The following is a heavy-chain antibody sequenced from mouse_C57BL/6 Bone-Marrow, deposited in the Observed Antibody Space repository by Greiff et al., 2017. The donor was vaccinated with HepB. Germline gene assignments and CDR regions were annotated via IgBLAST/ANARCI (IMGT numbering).Heavy chain of an antibody. CDR2: IYPRSGNT. J-gene: IGHJ4*01. D-gene: IGHD1-1*01. CDR3: ARGDGMGPAMDY. CDR1: GYTFTSYG. V-gene: IGHV1-81*01. Sequence: QVQLQQSGAELARPGASVKLSCKASGYTFTSYGISWVKQRTGQGLEWIGEIYPRSGNTYYNEKFKGKATLTADKSSSTAYMELRSLTSEDSAVYFCARGDGMGPAMDYWGQGTSVTVSS.